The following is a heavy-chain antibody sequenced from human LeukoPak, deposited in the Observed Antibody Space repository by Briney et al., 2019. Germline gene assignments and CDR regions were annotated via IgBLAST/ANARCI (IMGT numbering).Heavy chain of an antibody. J-gene: IGHJ5*02. V-gene: IGHV3-11*01. Sequence: GGSLRLSCAASRFTFSDYHMTWIRQAPGKGLEWVSAISNRGDATYSADSVRGRFSISRDNAKNSLYLQMNNLRAEDTAVYYCGRGGYCHGDKCVITLDPWGSGTLVTVSS. CDR1: RFTFSDYH. D-gene: IGHD2-15*01. CDR2: ISNRGDAT. CDR3: GRGGYCHGDKCVITLDP.